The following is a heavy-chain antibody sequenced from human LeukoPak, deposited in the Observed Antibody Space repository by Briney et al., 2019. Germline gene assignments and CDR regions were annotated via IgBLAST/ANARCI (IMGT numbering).Heavy chain of an antibody. CDR1: GYTFTRYY. CDR3: ARGFWSGHSTDLDGFDI. CDR2: INPNSGGT. V-gene: IGHV1-2*02. Sequence: GASVTVSFMSSGYTFTRYYMHWVRQAPGQGLEWMGWINPNSGGTNYAQKCQGRVTLTRDTSISTAYMELSRLRSDDTAVYYCARGFWSGHSTDLDGFDIWGQGTMVSVSS. J-gene: IGHJ3*02. D-gene: IGHD3-3*01.